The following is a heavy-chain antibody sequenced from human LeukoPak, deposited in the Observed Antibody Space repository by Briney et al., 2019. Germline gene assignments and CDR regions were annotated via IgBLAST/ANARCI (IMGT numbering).Heavy chain of an antibody. V-gene: IGHV1-18*01. J-gene: IGHJ6*03. CDR1: GYTFTSYG. D-gene: IGHD3-10*01. Sequence: ASVKVSCKASGYTFTSYGINWVRQAPGQGLEWMGCISAYNGNANYAQKLQGRVTMTTDTSTSTAYMELRSLRSEDTAVYYCARDRDDDYGSGTYPTGYMDVWGQGTTVTVSS. CDR2: ISAYNGNA. CDR3: ARDRDDDYGSGTYPTGYMDV.